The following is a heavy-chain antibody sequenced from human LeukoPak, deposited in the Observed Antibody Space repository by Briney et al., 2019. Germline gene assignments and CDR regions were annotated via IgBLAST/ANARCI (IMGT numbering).Heavy chain of an antibody. J-gene: IGHJ5*02. V-gene: IGHV1-18*01. Sequence: AASVKVSCKASGYTFTSYGISWVRQAPGQGLEWMGWISAYNGNTNYAQKLQGRVTMTTDTSTSTAYMELRSPRSDDTAVYYCARDNPIRSLGGGENWFDPWGQGTLVTVSS. CDR1: GYTFTSYG. CDR3: ARDNPIRSLGGGENWFDP. CDR2: ISAYNGNT. D-gene: IGHD3-16*01.